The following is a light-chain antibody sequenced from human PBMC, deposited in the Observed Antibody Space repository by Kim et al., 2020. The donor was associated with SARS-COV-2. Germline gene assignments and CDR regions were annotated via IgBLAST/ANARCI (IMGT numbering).Light chain of an antibody. Sequence: PGHSITISCTGNSSDVSGYNYVSWYQQHPGKVPIHMINDVSKRPSGLSNRFSGCKSGYTATLAIQAHQAEDEADYYYTSYTSSRVFGGGTQLTVL. CDR3: TSYTSSRV. V-gene: IGLV2-14*03. J-gene: IGLJ3*02. CDR2: DVS. CDR1: SSDVSGYNY.